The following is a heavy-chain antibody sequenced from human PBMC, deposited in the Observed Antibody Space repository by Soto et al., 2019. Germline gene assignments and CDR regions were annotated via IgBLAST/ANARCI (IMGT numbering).Heavy chain of an antibody. CDR3: AKATATSGGAFEI. CDR1: GFTFSIYA. V-gene: IGHV3-64*04. CDR2: VSTNGGTS. J-gene: IGHJ3*02. D-gene: IGHD1-1*01. Sequence: PGGSLRLSCSASGFTFSIYAMHWVRQAPGKGLEYVSAVSTNGGTSYYADSVKGRFTISRDNSRNTLYLQMNSLTAGDTAVYYCAKATATSGGAFEIYGQGTMVTVSS.